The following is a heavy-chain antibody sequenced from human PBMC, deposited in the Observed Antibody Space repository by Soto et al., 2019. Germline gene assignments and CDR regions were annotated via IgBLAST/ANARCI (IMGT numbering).Heavy chain of an antibody. CDR3: AAILGMDV. Sequence: EVQLVESGGGLVQPGGSLRLSCAVSGFTFSNYWMSWVRQAPGKGLEWVPNIKKDGSEKYYVDSVKGRFIISRDNGKKSLYLQMNDLRAEDTAVYYCAAILGMDVWGQGTTVTVSS. J-gene: IGHJ6*02. CDR2: IKKDGSEK. V-gene: IGHV3-7*05. D-gene: IGHD3-3*02. CDR1: GFTFSNYW.